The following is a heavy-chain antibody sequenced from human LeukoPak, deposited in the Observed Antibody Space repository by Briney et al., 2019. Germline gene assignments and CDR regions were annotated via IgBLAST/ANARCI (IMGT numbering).Heavy chain of an antibody. J-gene: IGHJ4*02. CDR1: GFTFSDYY. CDR3: ARDARDSLGYYYGSGSNY. CDR2: ISSSGSTI. V-gene: IGHV3-11*04. D-gene: IGHD3-10*01. Sequence: GGSLRLSCAASGFTFSDYYMSWIRQAPGKGLEWVSYISSSGSTIYYADPVKGRFTISRDNAKNSLYLQMNSLRAEDTAVYYCARDARDSLGYYYGSGSNYWGQGTLVTVSS.